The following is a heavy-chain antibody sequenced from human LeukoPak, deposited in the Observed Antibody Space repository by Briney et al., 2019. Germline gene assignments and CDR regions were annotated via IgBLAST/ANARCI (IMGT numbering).Heavy chain of an antibody. CDR2: INPSGGST. V-gene: IGHV1-46*01. D-gene: IGHD1-1*01. CDR3: ARVSNAGSWFDP. J-gene: IGHJ5*02. Sequence: GASVKVSCKASGYTFTSYYMHWVRQSPGQGLEWMGIINPSGGSTSYAQKFQGRVTMTRDMSTSTVYMELSSLRSEDTAVYHCARVSNAGSWFDPWGQGTLVTVSS. CDR1: GYTFTSYY.